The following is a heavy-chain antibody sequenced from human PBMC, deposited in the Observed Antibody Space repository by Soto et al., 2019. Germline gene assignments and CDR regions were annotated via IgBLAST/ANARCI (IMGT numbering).Heavy chain of an antibody. Sequence: EVQLVESGGGLVEPGGSLRLSCAASGFTFSTYGMNWVRQAPGEGLEWVSSITSGSYMYYRDSVRGRFIISRDNARNSLYLQMNSLRAEDTAVYYCVRDDSRGWLVEAAFDIWGQGTSVTFSS. V-gene: IGHV3-21*01. CDR3: VRDDSRGWLVEAAFDI. J-gene: IGHJ3*02. CDR2: ITSGSYM. D-gene: IGHD6-19*01. CDR1: GFTFSTYG.